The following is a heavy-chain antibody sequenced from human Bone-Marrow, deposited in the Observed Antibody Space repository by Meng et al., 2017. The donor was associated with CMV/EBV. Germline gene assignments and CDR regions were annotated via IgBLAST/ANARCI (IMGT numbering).Heavy chain of an antibody. V-gene: IGHV1-69*06. CDR2: IITIFGKE. J-gene: IGHJ4*02. CDR1: GGTFSRYA. Sequence: KGDGGTFSRYAISWGGKAHGKGIEWMGGIITIFGKEKNAKKFKGRVTITADKSTSTAYMELSSLRSEDTAVYYCAYGVRRDGYQGGYWGQGTLVTVSS. D-gene: IGHD5-24*01. CDR3: AYGVRRDGYQGGY.